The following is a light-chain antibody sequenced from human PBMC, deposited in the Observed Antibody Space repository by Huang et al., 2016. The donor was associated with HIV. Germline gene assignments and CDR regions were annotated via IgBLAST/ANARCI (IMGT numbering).Light chain of an antibody. CDR3: MQALQGLV. Sequence: DIVMTQSPLSLPVTPGEPASISCRSSQSLLHSNGYNYLDWYLPKPGPSPQLLIYLGSHRASGVPDRFSGRGSGTDFTMKISKVEAGDVGVYYCMQALQGLVFGPGTTVDIK. CDR2: LGS. V-gene: IGKV2-28*01. J-gene: IGKJ3*01. CDR1: QSLLHSNGYNY.